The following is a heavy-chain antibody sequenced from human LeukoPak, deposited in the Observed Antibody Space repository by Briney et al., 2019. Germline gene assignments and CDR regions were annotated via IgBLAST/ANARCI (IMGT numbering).Heavy chain of an antibody. Sequence: GGALRLSCAAPGFTFSSYAMHWGRQAPGKGLEWVAVISYDGSNKYYADSVKGRFTISRDNSKNTLYLQMNSLRAEDTAVYYCAKDRVTYYDILTEDYWGQGTLVTVSS. J-gene: IGHJ4*02. CDR1: GFTFSSYA. D-gene: IGHD3-9*01. V-gene: IGHV3-30*04. CDR3: AKDRVTYYDILTEDY. CDR2: ISYDGSNK.